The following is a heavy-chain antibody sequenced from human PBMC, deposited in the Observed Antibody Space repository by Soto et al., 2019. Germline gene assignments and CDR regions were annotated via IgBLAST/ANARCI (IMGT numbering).Heavy chain of an antibody. CDR3: ARVRTEYAGLDY. J-gene: IGHJ4*02. CDR2: IYYSGST. Sequence: SETLSLTCTVPGGSISSYYWSWIRQPPGKGLEWIAYIYYSGSTNYNPSLKSRVAISVDTSKNQFSLRLTSVTAADTAVYFCARVRTEYAGLDYWGQGTLVTVSS. V-gene: IGHV4-59*12. CDR1: GGSISSYY. D-gene: IGHD2-2*01.